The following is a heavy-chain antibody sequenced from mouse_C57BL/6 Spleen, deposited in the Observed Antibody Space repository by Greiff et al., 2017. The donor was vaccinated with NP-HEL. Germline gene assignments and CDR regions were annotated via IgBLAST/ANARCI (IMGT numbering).Heavy chain of an antibody. CDR2: IDPANGNT. D-gene: IGHD1-1*01. CDR1: GFNIKNTY. V-gene: IGHV14-3*01. Sequence: EVQLQQSVAELVRPGASVKLSCTASGFNIKNTYMHWVKQRPEQGLEWIGRIDPANGNTKYAPKFQGKATITADPSSNTAYLQLSSLTSEDTAIYYWASGYGSSSRSYYYAMDYWGQGTSVTVSS. CDR3: ASGYGSSSRSYYYAMDY. J-gene: IGHJ4*01.